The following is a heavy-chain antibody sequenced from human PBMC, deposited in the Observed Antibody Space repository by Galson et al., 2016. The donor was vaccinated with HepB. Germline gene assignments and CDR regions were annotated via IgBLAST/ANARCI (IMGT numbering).Heavy chain of an antibody. V-gene: IGHV6-1*01. D-gene: IGHD5-24*01. CDR1: GDSVTSDNTC. Sequence: CAISGDSVTSDNTCWNWIRQSPSRGLEWLGRTYYRSTWFNDYADSVKSRITVTSDTSKNQFSLQLDSGTPDDTATYFCTRGYMQDGMNVWGQGTTVTV. CDR3: TRGYMQDGMNV. J-gene: IGHJ6*02. CDR2: TYYRSTWFN.